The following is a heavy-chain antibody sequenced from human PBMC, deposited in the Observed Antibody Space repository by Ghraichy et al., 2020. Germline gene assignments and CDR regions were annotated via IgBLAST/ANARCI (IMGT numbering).Heavy chain of an antibody. Sequence: SQTLSLTCAVSGGSFSGYYWSWIRQPPGKGLEWIGEINHSGNTNYNPSLKSRVTISLDTSKNQFSLKLTSVTAADTAVYYCARLKWLLVRGYFDYWGQGTLLTVSS. D-gene: IGHD5-24*01. J-gene: IGHJ4*02. CDR2: INHSGNT. CDR1: GGSFSGYY. V-gene: IGHV4-34*01. CDR3: ARLKWLLVRGYFDY.